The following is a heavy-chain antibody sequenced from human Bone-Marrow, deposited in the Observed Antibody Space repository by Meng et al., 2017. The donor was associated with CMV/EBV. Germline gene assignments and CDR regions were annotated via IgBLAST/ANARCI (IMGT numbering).Heavy chain of an antibody. D-gene: IGHD2-15*01. V-gene: IGHV4-34*01. CDR1: GGSFSGYH. J-gene: IGHJ3*02. CDR3: AIAGYSVIGAFDI. CDR2: INHSGGT. Sequence: SETLSLTCAVYGGSFSGYHWNWIRQPPGKGLEWIGEINHSGGTNYNPSLKSRITISVDTSKNQFSLKLSSVTAADTAVYYCAIAGYSVIGAFDIWGQGTMVTVSS.